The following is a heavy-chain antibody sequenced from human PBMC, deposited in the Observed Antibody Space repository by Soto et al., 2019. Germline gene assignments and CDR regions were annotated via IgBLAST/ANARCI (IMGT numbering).Heavy chain of an antibody. CDR2: IYHSGST. CDR3: ARDVLADSNWFDP. V-gene: IGHV4-30-2*01. Sequence: SETLSLTCAVSGGSISSGGYSWGWIRQPPGKGLEWIGYIYHSGSTYYNPSLKSRVTISVDRSKNQFSLKLSSVTAADTAVYYCARDVLADSNWFDPWGQGTLVTVSS. D-gene: IGHD3-9*01. J-gene: IGHJ5*02. CDR1: GGSISSGGYS.